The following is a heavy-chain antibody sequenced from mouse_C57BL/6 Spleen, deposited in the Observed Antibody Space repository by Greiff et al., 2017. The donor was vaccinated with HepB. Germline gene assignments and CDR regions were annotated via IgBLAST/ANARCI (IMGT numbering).Heavy chain of an antibody. CDR3: ARPGNPAGFAY. J-gene: IGHJ3*01. CDR2: IDPSDSYT. D-gene: IGHD2-1*01. V-gene: IGHV1-50*01. CDR1: GYTFTSYW. Sequence: VQLQQPGAELVKPGASVKLSCKASGYTFTSYWMQWVKQRPGQGLEWIGEIDPSDSYTNYNQKFKGKATLTVDTSSSTAYMQLSSLTSEDSAVYYCARPGNPAGFAYWGQGTLVTVSA.